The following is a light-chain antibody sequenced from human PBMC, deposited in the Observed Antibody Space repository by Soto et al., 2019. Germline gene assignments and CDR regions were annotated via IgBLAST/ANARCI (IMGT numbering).Light chain of an antibody. J-gene: IGKJ5*01. CDR2: DAS. CDR3: QQYTNWPIT. Sequence: IVLTQSPGTLSLSPGERATLSCRASQSVSSSYLAWYQQKPGQAPRLLIYDASNRATGIPARFSGSGSGTEFTLTISSLQAEDFAVYYCQQYTNWPITFGQGTRLEIK. V-gene: IGKV3D-20*02. CDR1: QSVSSSY.